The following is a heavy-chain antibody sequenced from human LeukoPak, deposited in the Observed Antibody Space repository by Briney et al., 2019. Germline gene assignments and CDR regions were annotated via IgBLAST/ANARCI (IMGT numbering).Heavy chain of an antibody. Sequence: PSQSLSLTCSVSGGSISRLYWSWIRQPPGKGLEWIGYIYYTGSTNYNPALKSRIAMFVDMSKHPFSLRLSSVTAADTAVYYCARHRAYSSSSPFDYWGQGTLVTVSS. V-gene: IGHV4-59*08. J-gene: IGHJ4*02. CDR1: GGSISRLY. CDR2: IYYTGST. CDR3: ARHRAYSSSSPFDY. D-gene: IGHD6-6*01.